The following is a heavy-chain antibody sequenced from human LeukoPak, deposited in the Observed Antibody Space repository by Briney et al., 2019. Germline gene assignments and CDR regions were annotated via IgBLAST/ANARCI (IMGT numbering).Heavy chain of an antibody. Sequence: PGRSLRLSCAASGFTFSSYGMHWVRQAPGKGLEWVAVISYDGSNKYYADSVKGRFTISRDNSKNTLYLQMNSLRAEDTAVYYCAKCSGYYVDNWFDPWGQGTLVSVSS. J-gene: IGHJ5*02. CDR3: AKCSGYYVDNWFDP. D-gene: IGHD3-22*01. V-gene: IGHV3-30*18. CDR2: ISYDGSNK. CDR1: GFTFSSYG.